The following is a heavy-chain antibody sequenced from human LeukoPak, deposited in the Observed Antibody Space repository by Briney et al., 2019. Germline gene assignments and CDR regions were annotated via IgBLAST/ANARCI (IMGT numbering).Heavy chain of an antibody. CDR1: GFTFSSYA. CDR3: TRLEDDYVWGSSPPNWFDP. D-gene: IGHD3-16*01. J-gene: IGHJ5*02. V-gene: IGHV3-23*01. Sequence: GGSLRLSCAASGFTFSSYAMSWVRQAPGKGLEWVSAISGSGDSTYYADSVKGRFTISGDNSKNTLYLQMNSLKTEDTAVYYCTRLEDDYVWGSSPPNWFDPWGQGTLVTVSS. CDR2: ISGSGDST.